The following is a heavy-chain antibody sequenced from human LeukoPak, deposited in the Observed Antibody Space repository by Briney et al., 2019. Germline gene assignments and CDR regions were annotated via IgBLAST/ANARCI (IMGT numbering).Heavy chain of an antibody. CDR1: GGSISSYY. V-gene: IGHV4-59*01. J-gene: IGHJ4*02. CDR2: IYYSGST. D-gene: IGHD6-6*01. CDR3: ARSSIAARRDFDY. Sequence: PSETLSLTCTVSGGSISSYYWSWIRQPPGKGLEWIGYIYYSGSTNYNPSLKSRVTISVDTSKNQFSLKLSSVTAADTAVYYCARSSIAARRDFDYRGQGTLVTVSS.